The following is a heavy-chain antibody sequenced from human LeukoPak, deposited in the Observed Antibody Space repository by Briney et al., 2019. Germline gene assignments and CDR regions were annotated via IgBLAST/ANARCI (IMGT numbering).Heavy chain of an antibody. J-gene: IGHJ3*02. D-gene: IGHD5-18*01. CDR2: INWNGGTT. CDR1: GFTFDDHG. CDR3: ATLEVKLWTPDAFDI. V-gene: IGHV3-20*04. Sequence: PGGSLRLSCAASGFTFDDHGMNWVRQAPGKGLEWVSGINWNGGTTGYGDSVKGRFTISRDNAKNSLYLQMNSLRAEDTALYYCATLEVKLWTPDAFDIWGQGTMVTVSS.